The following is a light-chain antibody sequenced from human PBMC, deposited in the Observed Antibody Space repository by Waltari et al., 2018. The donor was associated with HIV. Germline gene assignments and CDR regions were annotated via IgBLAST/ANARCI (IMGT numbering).Light chain of an antibody. CDR3: QQYYSTPLT. CDR1: QSVLYSSNNKNY. J-gene: IGKJ4*01. CDR2: WAS. Sequence: DIVMPQSPDSLAVSLGERAHINCKSSQSVLYSSNNKNYLTWYQQKPGQPPKLLIYWASTRESGVPDRFSGSGSGTDFTLTISSLQAEDVAVYYCQQYYSTPLTFGGGTKVEIK. V-gene: IGKV4-1*01.